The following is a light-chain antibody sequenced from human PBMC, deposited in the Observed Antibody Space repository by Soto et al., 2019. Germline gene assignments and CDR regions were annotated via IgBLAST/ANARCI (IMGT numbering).Light chain of an antibody. CDR3: QQYNNWPRT. Sequence: EVVLTQSPGPLSLSSGERATLSCRASQSVINSYLAWYQQKPGQAPRLLISGASTRATGIPARFSGSGSGTEFTLTINSLQSEDFAVYYCQQYNNWPRTFGQGTKVDIK. CDR2: GAS. V-gene: IGKV3-15*01. CDR1: QSVINSY. J-gene: IGKJ1*01.